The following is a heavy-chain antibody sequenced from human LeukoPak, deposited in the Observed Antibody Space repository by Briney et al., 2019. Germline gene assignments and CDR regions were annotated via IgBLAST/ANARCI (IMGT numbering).Heavy chain of an antibody. CDR3: ARRAAAGSCFDY. CDR2: ISSSGSAI. V-gene: IGHV3-11*01. D-gene: IGHD6-13*01. J-gene: IGHJ4*02. Sequence: PVRSLRLSCAVSRFTLSEYYMSRLGQAPGKGLEGVSYISSSGSAIYNAAPVKGRFTTSRDNAENSPHLQMTSLSAEDTAVYYCARRAAAGSCFDYWGQGTLVTVSS. CDR1: RFTLSEYY.